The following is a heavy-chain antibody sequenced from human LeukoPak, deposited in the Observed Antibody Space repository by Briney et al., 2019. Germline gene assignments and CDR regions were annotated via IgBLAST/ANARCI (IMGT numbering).Heavy chain of an antibody. Sequence: GGSVRLSCTASGVIVSRNFMSWVRQAPGKGLQWVAIMYAGGTTDYSDSVRGRFHISRDSSNNTLSLQINSLRAEDTAVYYCARGSGSGWPLDRWGQGALVTVSS. CDR3: ARGSGSGWPLDR. D-gene: IGHD6-19*01. CDR2: MYAGGTT. V-gene: IGHV3-53*01. CDR1: GVIVSRNF. J-gene: IGHJ5*02.